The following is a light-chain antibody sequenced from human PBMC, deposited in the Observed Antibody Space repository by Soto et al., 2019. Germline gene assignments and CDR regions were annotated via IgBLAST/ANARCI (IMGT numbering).Light chain of an antibody. Sequence: EIVLTQSPGTLSLSPGERATHSCRASQSISSTYLTWYHQRPGQAPRLLIYDASRRATGIPARFSGSGSGTEFTLTISRLQSEDFAVYYCQQYNNWSITFGQGTRLEI. J-gene: IGKJ5*01. V-gene: IGKV3D-15*01. CDR3: QQYNNWSIT. CDR1: QSISSTY. CDR2: DAS.